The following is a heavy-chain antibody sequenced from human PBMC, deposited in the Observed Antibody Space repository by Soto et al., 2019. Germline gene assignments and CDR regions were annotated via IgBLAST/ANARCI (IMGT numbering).Heavy chain of an antibody. CDR3: ARKTDSGGSGKGAY. CDR2: IYSTGGT. V-gene: IGHV3-66*01. CDR1: GFNVSRNY. J-gene: IGHJ4*02. Sequence: EVQLVESGGGLVQPGGSLRLSCAASGFNVSRNYMNWVRQAPGKGPECVSLIYSTGGTKYAVSVMGRFSISRDTSKNTLYLQVNGVRDEDTSVYYCARKTDSGGSGKGAYWGRGTLVTVSS. D-gene: IGHD1-26*01.